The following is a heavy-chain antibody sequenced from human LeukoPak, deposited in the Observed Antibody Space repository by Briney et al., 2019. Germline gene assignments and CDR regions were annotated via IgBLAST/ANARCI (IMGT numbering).Heavy chain of an antibody. Sequence: GASVKVSCKASGYTFTNYVISWVRQAPGQGLEWMGYIIAYNGNTNYAQKFQGRVTMTRNTSISTAYMELSSLRSEDTAVYYCATRKYDYSLNRWFDPWGQGTLVTVSS. J-gene: IGHJ5*02. CDR2: IIAYNGNT. CDR3: ATRKYDYSLNRWFDP. CDR1: GYTFTNYV. D-gene: IGHD4-17*01. V-gene: IGHV1-18*01.